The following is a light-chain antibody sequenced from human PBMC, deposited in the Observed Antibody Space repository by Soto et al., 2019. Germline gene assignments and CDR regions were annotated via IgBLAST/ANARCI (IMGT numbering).Light chain of an antibody. CDR2: KAS. CDR1: QSVDTC. CDR3: QQFYRYPWT. J-gene: IGKJ1*01. V-gene: IGKV1-5*03. Sequence: DIQMTQSPSALSASVGDTVTITCRASQSVDTCLAWYQQKPGKAPHLLIYKASRLETGVPSRFSGSGSVTDYTLTITGLQPDDCATYYCQQFYRYPWTFGQGTKVEI.